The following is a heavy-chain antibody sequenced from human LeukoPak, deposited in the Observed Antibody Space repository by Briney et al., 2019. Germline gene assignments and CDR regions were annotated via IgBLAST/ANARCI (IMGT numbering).Heavy chain of an antibody. V-gene: IGHV3-23*01. CDR3: AKESSSRGWYGPDY. D-gene: IGHD6-19*01. CDR1: GFAFSSYA. CDR2: ISGSGGST. J-gene: IGHJ4*02. Sequence: GGSLRLSCAASGFAFSSYALSWVRQAPGKRPEWVSAISGSGGSTYYADSVKGRFTISSDNFKNTLYLQMNSLRADDTAVYYCAKESSSRGWYGPDYWGQGTLVTVSS.